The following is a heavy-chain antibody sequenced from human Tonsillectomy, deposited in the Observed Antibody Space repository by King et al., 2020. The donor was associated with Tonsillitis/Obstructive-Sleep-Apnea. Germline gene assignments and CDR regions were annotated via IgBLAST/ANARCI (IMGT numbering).Heavy chain of an antibody. CDR3: ARVSTVTNWFDP. CDR2: NNPSGGST. J-gene: IGHJ5*02. V-gene: IGHV1-46*01. CDR1: GYTFTSYY. Sequence: VQLVESGAEVKKPGASVKVSCKASGYTFTSYYIHWVRQAPGQGLEGRGINNPSGGSTSYAQKFQGSVTMTRDTSTSTVYMGLGSLRSEDTAVYYCARVSTVTNWFDPWGQGTLVTVSS. D-gene: IGHD4-11*01.